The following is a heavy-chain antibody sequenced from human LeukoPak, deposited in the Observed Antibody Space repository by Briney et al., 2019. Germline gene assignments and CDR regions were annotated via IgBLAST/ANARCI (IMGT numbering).Heavy chain of an antibody. D-gene: IGHD5-24*01. J-gene: IGHJ6*03. Sequence: PGGSLRLSCAASGFIFSAYGMHWVRQAPGRGLEWVANIKQDGSEKNYVDSVKGRFTISRDNAKNSLYLQMNSLRAEDTAVYYCARDGYNPYYYDYYMDVWGKGTTVTVSS. CDR1: GFIFSAYG. CDR2: IKQDGSEK. CDR3: ARDGYNPYYYDYYMDV. V-gene: IGHV3-7*01.